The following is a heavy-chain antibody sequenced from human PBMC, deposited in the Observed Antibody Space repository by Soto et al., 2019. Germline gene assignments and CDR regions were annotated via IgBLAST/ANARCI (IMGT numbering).Heavy chain of an antibody. CDR1: GFTFTSSA. CDR2: ISAYNGNT. Sequence: ASVKVSCKASGFTFTSSAVQWVRQARGQRLEWMGWISAYNGNTNYAQKLQGRVTMTTDTSTSTAYMELRSLRSEDTAVYYCATDLGKGPILTGYPWGQGTLVTVSS. J-gene: IGHJ4*02. D-gene: IGHD3-9*01. V-gene: IGHV1-18*01. CDR3: ATDLGKGPILTGYP.